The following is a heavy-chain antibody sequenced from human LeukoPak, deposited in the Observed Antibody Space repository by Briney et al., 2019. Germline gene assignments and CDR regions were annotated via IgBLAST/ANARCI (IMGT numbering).Heavy chain of an antibody. Sequence: GGSLRLSCAASGFTFSSYVMSWVRQAPAKGLEWVSVISGSGGSTYYADSVKGRFTISRDNSKNTLYLQMNSLRAEDTAVYYCAKYSSSEDWYFDLWGRGTLLTVSS. D-gene: IGHD6-6*01. CDR3: AKYSSSEDWYFDL. CDR2: ISGSGGST. CDR1: GFTFSSYV. J-gene: IGHJ2*01. V-gene: IGHV3-23*01.